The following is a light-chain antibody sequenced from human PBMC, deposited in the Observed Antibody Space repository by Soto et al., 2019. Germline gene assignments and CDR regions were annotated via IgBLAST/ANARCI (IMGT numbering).Light chain of an antibody. CDR3: QKYGSSPFT. CDR1: QSISSSY. V-gene: IGKV3-20*01. CDR2: GAP. J-gene: IGKJ3*01. Sequence: EIVLTQSPGTLSLSPGERATLSCRASQSISSSYLAWYQQKPGQAPRLLIYGAPSRATVIPDRFSGSGSGTDFTLTISGLEPEDFAVYYCQKYGSSPFTFGPGTKVDIK.